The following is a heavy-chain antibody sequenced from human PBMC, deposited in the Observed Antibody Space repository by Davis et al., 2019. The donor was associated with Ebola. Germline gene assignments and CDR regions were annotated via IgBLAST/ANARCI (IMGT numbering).Heavy chain of an antibody. CDR2: ITTSSGTI. D-gene: IGHD6-19*01. V-gene: IGHV3-11*04. Sequence: GESLKISCEGSGFSFSDHYMNWIRQAPGKGLEWVSFITTSSGTIYYADSAKGRFTISRDNSKNTLYLQMNSLRAEDTAVYYCARDRFIAVAGTFDYWGQGTLVTVSS. J-gene: IGHJ4*02. CDR3: ARDRFIAVAGTFDY. CDR1: GFSFSDHY.